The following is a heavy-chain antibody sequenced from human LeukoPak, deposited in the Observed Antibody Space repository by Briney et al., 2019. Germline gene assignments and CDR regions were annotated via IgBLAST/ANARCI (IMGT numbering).Heavy chain of an antibody. V-gene: IGHV4-61*01. CDR2: IYYSGST. CDR3: ARNIRGYSDYDLCMDV. Sequence: SETLSLTCTVSGGSVSSGSYYWSWIRQPPGKGLEWIGYIYYSGSTNYNPSLKSRVTISVDTSKNQFSLKLSSVTAADTAVYYCARNIRGYSDYDLCMDVWGQGTTVTVSS. J-gene: IGHJ6*02. CDR1: GGSVSSGSYY. D-gene: IGHD5-12*01.